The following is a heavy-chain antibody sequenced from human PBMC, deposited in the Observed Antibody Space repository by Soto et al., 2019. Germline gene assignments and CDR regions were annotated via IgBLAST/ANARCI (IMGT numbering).Heavy chain of an antibody. V-gene: IGHV1-69*02. Sequence: QVQLVQSGAEVKKPGSSVKVSCKASGGTFSSYTISWVRQAPGQGLEGMGRIIPILGIANYAQKFQGRVTITADKSTSTAYMELSSLRSEDTAVYYCARGSLTFNVAYYYGMDVWGQGTTVTVSS. CDR3: ARGSLTFNVAYYYGMDV. CDR2: IIPILGIA. D-gene: IGHD2-21*01. CDR1: GGTFSSYT. J-gene: IGHJ6*02.